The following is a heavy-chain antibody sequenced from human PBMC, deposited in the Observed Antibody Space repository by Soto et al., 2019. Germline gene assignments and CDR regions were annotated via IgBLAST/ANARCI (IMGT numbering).Heavy chain of an antibody. CDR3: SGAESPDTAYFSLY. CDR1: GFTSSSYG. CDR2: IWYDGSNK. Sequence: GGSLRLSCAASGFTSSSYGMHWVRQAPGKGLEWVAVIWYDGSNKYYAAAVKGRFTISRDTSNGIAYLQMNSLNIEDSAVYYCSGAESPDTAYFSLYWGQGTPVTVSS. J-gene: IGHJ4*02. V-gene: IGHV3-30*02. D-gene: IGHD1-26*01.